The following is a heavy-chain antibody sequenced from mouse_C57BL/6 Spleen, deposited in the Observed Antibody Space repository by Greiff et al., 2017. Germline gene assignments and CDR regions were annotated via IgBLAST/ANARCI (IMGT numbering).Heavy chain of an antibody. CDR3: ARRNYGNYLYYFDY. CDR1: GYTLTSYW. V-gene: IGHV1-52*01. J-gene: IGHJ2*01. CDR2: IDPSDSET. Sequence: QIQLQHPGAELVRPGSSVKLSSKASGYTLTSYWMHCVKPRPIQGLEWSGNIDPSDSETHYNQKFKDKATLTLDKSSSTAYMQLSSLTSEDSAVYYCARRNYGNYLYYFDYWGQGTTLTVSS. D-gene: IGHD2-1*01.